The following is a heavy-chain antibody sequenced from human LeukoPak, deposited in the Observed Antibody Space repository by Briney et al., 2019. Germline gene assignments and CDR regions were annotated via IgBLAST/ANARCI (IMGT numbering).Heavy chain of an antibody. CDR3: ARQDTALDV. CDR1: GGSISRYY. V-gene: IGHV4-59*08. Sequence: PSETLSLTCTVSGGSISRYYWGWIRQPPGKGLEWIGYIHYSGSTNYNPSLKSRVTISVDTSKNQFSLKLSSVTAADTAVYYCARQDTALDVWGKGTTVTISS. CDR2: IHYSGST. D-gene: IGHD5-18*01. J-gene: IGHJ6*04.